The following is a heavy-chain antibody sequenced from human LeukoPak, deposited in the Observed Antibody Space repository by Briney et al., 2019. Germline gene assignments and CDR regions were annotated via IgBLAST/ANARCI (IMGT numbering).Heavy chain of an antibody. Sequence: PGGSLRLSCAASGLTVYLNDMSWVRQAPGKRLEWVSILYSGGRTYYGDSVKGRFTISRDNSRNALYLQMNSLRAEDTAMYYCTKSGPPDPYWGQGTMVTVSS. V-gene: IGHV3-53*01. CDR2: LYSGGRT. J-gene: IGHJ3*01. CDR3: TKSGPPDPY. D-gene: IGHD1-14*01. CDR1: GLTVYLND.